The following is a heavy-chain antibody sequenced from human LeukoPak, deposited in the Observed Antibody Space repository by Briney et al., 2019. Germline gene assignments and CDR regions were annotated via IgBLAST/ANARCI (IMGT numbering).Heavy chain of an antibody. J-gene: IGHJ6*03. D-gene: IGHD6-6*01. V-gene: IGHV3-23*01. Sequence: PGGSLRLSCAASGFTFSSYGMSWVRQAPGKGLEWVSTITGSGGSTYFSESVKGRFSISRDSSKNTLYLQMNSLRAEDTAVYYCATDLSSSTYYYYYYMDVWGKGTTVTVSS. CDR3: ATDLSSSTYYYYYYMDV. CDR2: ITGSGGST. CDR1: GFTFSSYG.